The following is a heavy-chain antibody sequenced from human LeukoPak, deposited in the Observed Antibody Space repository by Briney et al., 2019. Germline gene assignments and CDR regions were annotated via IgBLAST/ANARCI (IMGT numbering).Heavy chain of an antibody. CDR1: GFTFSSYE. CDR3: AELGITMIGGV. Sequence: GGSLRLSCAASGFTFSSYEMNWVRQAPGKGLEWVSYTSSSGSTIYYADSVKGRFTISRDNAKNSLYLQMNSLRAEDTAVYYCAELGITMIGGVWGKGTTFTISS. CDR2: TSSSGSTI. D-gene: IGHD3-10*02. J-gene: IGHJ6*04. V-gene: IGHV3-48*03.